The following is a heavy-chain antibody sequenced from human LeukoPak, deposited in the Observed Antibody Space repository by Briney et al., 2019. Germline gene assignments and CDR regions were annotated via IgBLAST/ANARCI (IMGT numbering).Heavy chain of an antibody. CDR3: ARLILTDDAFDI. V-gene: IGHV4-59*08. J-gene: IGHJ3*02. Sequence: PSETLSLTCTVSGGSISSYYWSWIRQTPGKGLEWIGYIYYSGSTNYNPSLKSRVTISVDTSKNQFSLKLSSVTAADTAVYYCARLILTDDAFDIWGQGTMVTVSS. CDR2: IYYSGST. CDR1: GGSISSYY.